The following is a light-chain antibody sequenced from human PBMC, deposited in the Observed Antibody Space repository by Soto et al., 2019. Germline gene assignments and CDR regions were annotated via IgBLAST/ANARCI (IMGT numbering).Light chain of an antibody. CDR2: AAS. V-gene: IGKV1-9*01. CDR3: QQLSSYPYT. CDR1: QGISSY. Sequence: IQLTQSPSSLSASVGDRVTITCRASQGISSYLAWYQQEPGKAPKLLIYAASNLQSGVPARFSGSGSGTAFTLTISSLQPEDFATYYCQQLSSYPYTFGQGTKLEIK. J-gene: IGKJ2*01.